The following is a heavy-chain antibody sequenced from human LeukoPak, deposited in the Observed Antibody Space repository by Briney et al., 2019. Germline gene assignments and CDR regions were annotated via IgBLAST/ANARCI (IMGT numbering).Heavy chain of an antibody. V-gene: IGHV3-15*01. CDR1: NFAFSDTW. J-gene: IGHJ4*02. D-gene: IGHD3-9*01. Sequence: GGSLRLSCAASNFAFSDTWMTRVRQAPGAGLEWVGLIKTKTDGGTTDYAAPVKGRFTISRDDSKNTLYLQMNSLKPEDTAVYYCSADVGYLDSVLWGQGTLVTVSS. CDR3: SADVGYLDSVL. CDR2: IKTKTDGGTT.